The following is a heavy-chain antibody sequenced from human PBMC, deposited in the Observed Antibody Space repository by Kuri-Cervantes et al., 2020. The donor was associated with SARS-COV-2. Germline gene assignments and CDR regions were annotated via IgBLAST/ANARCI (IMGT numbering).Heavy chain of an antibody. V-gene: IGHV4-59*11. J-gene: IGHJ3*02. D-gene: IGHD1-26*01. Sequence: SETLSLTCTVSGGSISSHYWSWIRQPPGKGLEWIGYIYYSGSTNYNPSLKSRVTISVDTSKNQFSLKLSSVTAADTAVYYCAREKYSGSYYGAFDIWGQGTMVTVSS. CDR3: AREKYSGSYYGAFDI. CDR1: GGSISSHY. CDR2: IYYSGST.